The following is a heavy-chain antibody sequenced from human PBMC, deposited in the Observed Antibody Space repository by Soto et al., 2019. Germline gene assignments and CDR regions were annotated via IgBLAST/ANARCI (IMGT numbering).Heavy chain of an antibody. D-gene: IGHD2-8*01. CDR3: ARGAGVNVDP. CDR1: GGSISSGGSS. J-gene: IGHJ5*02. V-gene: IGHV4-30-2*01. CDR2: IYHSGST. Sequence: QLQLQESGSGLVKPSQTLSLTCAVSGGSISSGGSSWTWIRQPPGKGLGWIGYIYHSGSTSYNPSLXXRVTISVDRSKNQFSLKLTSVTAAPTAVSYCARGAGVNVDPWGQGTLFTVSS.